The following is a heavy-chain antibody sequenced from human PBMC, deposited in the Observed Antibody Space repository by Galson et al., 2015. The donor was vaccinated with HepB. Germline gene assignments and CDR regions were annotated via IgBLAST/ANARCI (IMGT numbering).Heavy chain of an antibody. Sequence: SVKVSCKASGYTFTSYGISWVRQAPGQGLEWMGWISAYNGNTNYAQKLQGRVTMTTDTSTSTAYMELRSLRSDDTAVYYCARALDYDILTGYSDYWGQGTLVTVSS. D-gene: IGHD3-9*01. J-gene: IGHJ4*02. V-gene: IGHV1-18*01. CDR1: GYTFTSYG. CDR2: ISAYNGNT. CDR3: ARALDYDILTGYSDY.